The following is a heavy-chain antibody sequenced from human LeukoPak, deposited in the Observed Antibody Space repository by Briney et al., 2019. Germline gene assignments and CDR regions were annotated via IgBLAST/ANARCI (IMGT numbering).Heavy chain of an antibody. CDR1: GFTFSTYA. CDR2: ISGSGGST. J-gene: IGHJ5*02. CDR3: ARDLEGRERTSAPGA. V-gene: IGHV3-23*01. D-gene: IGHD3-3*01. Sequence: GGSPRLSCAASGFTFSTYAMSWVRQAPGKGLEWVSSISGSGGSTCYADSVKGRFTISRDNSKNLLYLQMNSLRAEDTAIYYCARDLEGRERTSAPGAWGQGTLVTVSS.